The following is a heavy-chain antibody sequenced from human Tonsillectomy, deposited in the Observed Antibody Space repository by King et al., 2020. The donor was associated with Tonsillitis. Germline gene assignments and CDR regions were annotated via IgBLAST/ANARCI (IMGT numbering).Heavy chain of an antibody. CDR3: AKDRALILVVTHFDY. CDR1: GFTFSSYA. D-gene: IGHD3-22*01. CDR2: ISGSGGST. Sequence: VQLVESGGGLVQPGGSLRLSCAASGFTFSSYAMSWVRQAPGKGLEWVSGISGSGGSTYYAVSVKGRFTISRDNSKNTLYLQMNSLRAEDTAVYYCAKDRALILVVTHFDYWGQGTLVTVSS. J-gene: IGHJ4*02. V-gene: IGHV3-23*04.